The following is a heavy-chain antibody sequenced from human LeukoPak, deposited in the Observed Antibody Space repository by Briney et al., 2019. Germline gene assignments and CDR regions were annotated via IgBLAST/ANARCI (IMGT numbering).Heavy chain of an antibody. CDR3: ARDVTYHGGDWFDP. D-gene: IGHD4-23*01. CDR1: EFTFSSYS. J-gene: IGHJ5*02. V-gene: IGHV3-48*04. Sequence: GGSLRLSCAVSEFTFSSYSMSWVRQAPGKGLEWVSYISSTASSIYYAVSVKGRFTISRDNAKNSLYLQMNSLRAEDTAVYYCARDVTYHGGDWFDPWGQGTLVTVSS. CDR2: ISSTASSI.